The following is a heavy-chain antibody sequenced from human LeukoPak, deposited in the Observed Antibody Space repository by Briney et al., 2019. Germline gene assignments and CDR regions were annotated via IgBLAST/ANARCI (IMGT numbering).Heavy chain of an antibody. J-gene: IGHJ5*02. V-gene: IGHV3-23*01. Sequence: GGSLRLSCAASGFXLSSYGMSWVRQAPGKGLEWVSAISANGANIYYADSVKGRFTISRDTSNNMMFLQMNSLRAGDTAVYYCAKGGTAGGPNWFDPWGPGTLVTVSS. D-gene: IGHD3-16*01. CDR1: GFXLSSYG. CDR2: ISANGANI. CDR3: AKGGTAGGPNWFDP.